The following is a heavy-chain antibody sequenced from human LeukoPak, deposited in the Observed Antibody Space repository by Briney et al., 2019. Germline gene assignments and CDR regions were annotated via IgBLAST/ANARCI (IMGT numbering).Heavy chain of an antibody. CDR3: ARGDYYDSSGYYLDY. J-gene: IGHJ4*02. CDR1: GGTFSSYA. D-gene: IGHD3-22*01. Sequence: SVKVSCKASGGTFSSYAISWVRQAPGQGLEWMGGIIPIFGTANYAQKFQGRVTITTDESTSTAHMELSSLRSKDTAVYYCARGDYYDSSGYYLDYWGQGTLVTVSS. CDR2: IIPIFGTA. V-gene: IGHV1-69*05.